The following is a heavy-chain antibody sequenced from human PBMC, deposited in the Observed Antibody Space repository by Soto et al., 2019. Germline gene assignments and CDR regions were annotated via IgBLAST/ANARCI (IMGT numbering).Heavy chain of an antibody. CDR1: GGSISSSSYY. D-gene: IGHD3-16*02. CDR2: IYYSGST. Sequence: SETLSLTCTVSGGSISSSSYYWGWIRQPPGKGLEWIGSIYYSGSTYYNPSLKSRVTISVDTSKNQFSLKLSSVTAADTAVYYCARYLFGGVIGSFDYWGQGTLVTVSS. V-gene: IGHV4-39*01. CDR3: ARYLFGGVIGSFDY. J-gene: IGHJ4*02.